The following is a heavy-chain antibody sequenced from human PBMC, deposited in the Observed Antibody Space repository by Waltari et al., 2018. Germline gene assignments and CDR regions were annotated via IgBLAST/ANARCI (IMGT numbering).Heavy chain of an antibody. CDR1: GFTFNNAW. V-gene: IGHV3-15*01. Sequence: EVQLVESGGGLVKPGGSLRLSCAASGFTFNNAWMSWVRQAPGKGLEGVGRIKSKADAETTDYAAPVIGRFNISRDDSKSTLDLQMNSLKTDDTAVYYCTSDYRSAYWGQGTLVTVSS. CDR2: IKSKADAETT. D-gene: IGHD6-25*01. J-gene: IGHJ4*02. CDR3: TSDYRSAY.